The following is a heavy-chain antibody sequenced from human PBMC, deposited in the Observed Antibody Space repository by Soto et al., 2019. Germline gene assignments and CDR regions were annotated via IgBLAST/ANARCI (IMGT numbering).Heavy chain of an antibody. CDR3: ARSIRGPRRFNGMDV. J-gene: IGHJ6*02. CDR1: GFSLTSPGMC. CDR2: IERDDDDK. V-gene: IGHV2-70*13. Sequence: GPTLVNPTETLTLTCTFSGFSLTSPGMCVSWIRQPPGKALEWLALIERDDDDKYYSTSLKTRLTISKDTRKNQVVLTMANMDPADTGSYYCARSIRGPRRFNGMDVWGQGTTVTVSS. D-gene: IGHD1-20*01.